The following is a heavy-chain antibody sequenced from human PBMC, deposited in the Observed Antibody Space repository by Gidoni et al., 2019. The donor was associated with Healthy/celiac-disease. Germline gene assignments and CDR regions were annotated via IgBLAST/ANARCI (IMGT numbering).Heavy chain of an antibody. CDR2: ISSSSSYT. D-gene: IGHD3-9*01. J-gene: IGHJ4*02. CDR3: ARANDILTGKLDY. Sequence: QVQLVESGGGLVKPGGSLRLSCAASGFTFSDYYMSWIRQAPGKGLEWVSYISSSSSYTNYADSVKGRFTISRDNAKNSLYLQMNSLRAEDTAVYYCARANDILTGKLDYWGQGTLVTVSS. V-gene: IGHV3-11*06. CDR1: GFTFSDYY.